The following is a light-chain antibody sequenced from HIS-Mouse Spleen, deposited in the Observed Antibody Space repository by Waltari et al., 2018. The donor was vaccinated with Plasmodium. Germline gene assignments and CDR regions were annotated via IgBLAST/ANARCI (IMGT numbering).Light chain of an antibody. Sequence: SYVLTQPPSVSVAPGQTARITCGGDKIGSKSVLWYQQKPGQAPVLVVYDDSDRPSGIPERFSGSNSGNTATLTISRVEAGDEADYYCQVWDSSSDHVVFGGGTKLTVL. CDR1: KIGSKS. V-gene: IGLV3-21*02. J-gene: IGLJ2*01. CDR3: QVWDSSSDHVV. CDR2: DDS.